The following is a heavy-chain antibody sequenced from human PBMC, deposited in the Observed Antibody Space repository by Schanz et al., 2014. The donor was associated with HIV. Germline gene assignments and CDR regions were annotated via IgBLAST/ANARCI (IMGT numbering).Heavy chain of an antibody. CDR1: GFTFSSYA. Sequence: EVQLLESGGGLVQPGGSLRLSCAASGFTFSSYAMTWVRQAPGKGLDWVSTISGSDGDTYYADSVKGRFTISRDNSRNALYLHMNSLRADDTAIYYYVKAYSSGFSGAGSWGQGALVTVSS. CDR3: VKAYSSGFSGAGS. D-gene: IGHD5-18*01. V-gene: IGHV3-23*01. CDR2: ISGSDGDT. J-gene: IGHJ5*02.